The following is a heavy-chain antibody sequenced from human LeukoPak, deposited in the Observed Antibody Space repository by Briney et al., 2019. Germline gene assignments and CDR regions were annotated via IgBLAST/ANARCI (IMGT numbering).Heavy chain of an antibody. J-gene: IGHJ4*02. D-gene: IGHD5-18*01. Sequence: GGSLRLSCAASGFTFRNSGMHWVRQAPGKGLEWVAFIRSDETEYYADSVKGRFSISRDNSKNTLYLHMNSLRAEDAAVYYCASGNTYGPDYWGQGTLVTVSS. CDR3: ASGNTYGPDY. CDR1: GFTFRNSG. V-gene: IGHV3-30*02. CDR2: IRSDETE.